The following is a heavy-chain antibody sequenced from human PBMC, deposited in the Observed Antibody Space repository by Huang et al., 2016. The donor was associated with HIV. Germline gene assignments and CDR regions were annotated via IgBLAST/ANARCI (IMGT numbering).Heavy chain of an antibody. D-gene: IGHD2-2*01. CDR1: GGSITSSNNY. Sequence: QLHLQQSGPGLVRPSETLSLICTVSGGSITSSNNYWGWIRQTPGKGLEWICNFYDRGEAYYTQSLKNRVAISIDTSKSQFSLRLSSVIATDTAVYYCASGEYGKNAYDIWGQGTVVTVSA. J-gene: IGHJ3*02. CDR3: ASGEYGKNAYDI. V-gene: IGHV4-39*01. CDR2: FYDRGEA.